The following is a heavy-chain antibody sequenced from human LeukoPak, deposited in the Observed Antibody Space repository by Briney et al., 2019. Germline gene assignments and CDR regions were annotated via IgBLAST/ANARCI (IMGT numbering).Heavy chain of an antibody. Sequence: GGSLRLSCAASGFTFSSYSMNWVRQAPGKGLEWVSSISSSSSYIYYADSVKGRFTISRDNAKNSLYLQMNSLRAEDTAVYYCARDIAAAGSLVKYFQHWGQGTLVTVSS. CDR1: GFTFSSYS. V-gene: IGHV3-21*01. CDR3: ARDIAAAGSLVKYFQH. J-gene: IGHJ1*01. CDR2: ISSSSSYI. D-gene: IGHD6-13*01.